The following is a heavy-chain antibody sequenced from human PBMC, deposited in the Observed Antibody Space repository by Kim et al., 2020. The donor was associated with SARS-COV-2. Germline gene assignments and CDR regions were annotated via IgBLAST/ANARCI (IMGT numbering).Heavy chain of an antibody. Sequence: SETLSLTCAVYGGSFSGYYWSWIRQPPGKGLEWIGEINHSGSTNYNPSLKSRVTISVDTSKNQFSLKLSSVTAADTAVYYCARAHGEGLERPQYYYYYM. CDR1: GGSFSGYY. V-gene: IGHV4-34*01. J-gene: IGHJ6*03. D-gene: IGHD1-1*01. CDR3: ARAHGEGLERPQYYYYYM. CDR2: INHSGST.